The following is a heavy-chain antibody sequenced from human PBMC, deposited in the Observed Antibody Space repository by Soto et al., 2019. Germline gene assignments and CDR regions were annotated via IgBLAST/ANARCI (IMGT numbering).Heavy chain of an antibody. D-gene: IGHD2-15*01. CDR2: VNPDDSDS. CDR1: GYSFTNYW. J-gene: IGHJ6*02. V-gene: IGHV5-51*01. Sequence: GESLKISCKASGYSFTNYWFAWVRQMPGKGLEWMGIVNPDDSDSKYSPSFQGQVTMSADKSISTAYLQWSTLKASDTAMYYCVRRGLDVWGQGTTVTVSS. CDR3: VRRGLDV.